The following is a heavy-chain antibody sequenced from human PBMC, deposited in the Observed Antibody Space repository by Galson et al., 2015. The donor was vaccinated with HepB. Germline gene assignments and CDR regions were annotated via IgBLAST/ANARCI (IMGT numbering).Heavy chain of an antibody. CDR3: ARDSQPFRGYKNWFDP. D-gene: IGHD5-18*01. J-gene: IGHJ5*02. Sequence: SVKVSCKASGYTFTSYAMHWVRQAPGQRLEWMGWINAGNGNTKYSQKFQGRVTITRDTSASTAYMELSSLRSEDTAVYYCARDSQPFRGYKNWFDPWGQGTLVTVSS. CDR2: INAGNGNT. V-gene: IGHV1-3*01. CDR1: GYTFTSYA.